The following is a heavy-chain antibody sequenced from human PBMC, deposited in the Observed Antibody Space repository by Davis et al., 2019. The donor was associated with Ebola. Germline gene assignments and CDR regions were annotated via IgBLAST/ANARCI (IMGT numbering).Heavy chain of an antibody. D-gene: IGHD2-15*01. CDR2: VYPGDSDT. CDR1: GYSFNTHW. Sequence: GGSLRLSCKASGYSFNTHWIGWVRQMPGKGLEWMGIVYPGDSDTRYSPSFQGQVTISADKSISTAYLQWSSLKASDTAMYYCARKESLYWSPNDYWGQGTLVTVSS. V-gene: IGHV5-51*01. J-gene: IGHJ4*02. CDR3: ARKESLYWSPNDY.